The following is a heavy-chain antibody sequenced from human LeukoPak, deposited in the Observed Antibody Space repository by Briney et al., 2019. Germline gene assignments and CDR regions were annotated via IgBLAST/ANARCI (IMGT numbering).Heavy chain of an antibody. CDR2: IGDSGDST. CDR1: GITLSNYG. V-gene: IGHV3-23*01. Sequence: RLGGSLRPSCAVSGITLSNYGMTWVRQAPGKGLEWVAGIGDSGDSTNYAGSVKGRFTISRDNSKNTLYLQMNSLRAEDTAVYFCAKRGVVIRVILVGFHKEAYYFDSWGQGALVTVSS. CDR3: AKRGVVIRVILVGFHKEAYYFDS. J-gene: IGHJ4*02. D-gene: IGHD3-22*01.